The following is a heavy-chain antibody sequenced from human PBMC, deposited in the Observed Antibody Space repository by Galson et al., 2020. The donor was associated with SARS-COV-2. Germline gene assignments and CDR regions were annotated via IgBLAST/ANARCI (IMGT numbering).Heavy chain of an antibody. CDR1: GDRLSSNSPA. D-gene: IGHD3-10*01. V-gene: IGHV6-1*01. CDR2: TYYRSTCYN. CDR3: ARGAHLWFGETIQPGTGTSAFDI. Sequence: SQTLSLTCAISGDRLSSNSPAWNWISQPPSSGRGWLGRTYYRSTCYNHYALTVTSRITINPGTSKNQFSLQLNSVTPEDTAVYYCARGAHLWFGETIQPGTGTSAFDIWGQGTMVTVSS. J-gene: IGHJ3*02.